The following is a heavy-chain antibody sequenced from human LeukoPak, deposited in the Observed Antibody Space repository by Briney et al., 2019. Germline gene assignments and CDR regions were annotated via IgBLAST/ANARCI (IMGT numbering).Heavy chain of an antibody. D-gene: IGHD2-2*01. J-gene: IGHJ6*02. CDR2: ISSSSTDT. CDR1: GFTFSDFY. CDR3: ARDLSYCTITSCSYYYYGMDV. V-gene: IGHV3-11*06. Sequence: VKPGGSLRLSCAASGFTFSDFYMSWIRQAPGKGLEWLSDISSSSTDTNYADSVKGRFTISRDNAKNSLYLQMNSLRAEDTAVYYCARDLSYCTITSCSYYYYGMDVWGQGTTVTVSS.